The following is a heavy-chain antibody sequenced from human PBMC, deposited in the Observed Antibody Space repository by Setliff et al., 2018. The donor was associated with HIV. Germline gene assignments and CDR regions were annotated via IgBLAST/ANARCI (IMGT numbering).Heavy chain of an antibody. J-gene: IGHJ3*02. CDR1: GFTFSNYG. Sequence: GGSLRLSCAASGFTFSNYGMHWVSQAPGKGLEWVAFIQFDGSKSYYADSVKGRFTVSRDNFKNTLYLQMNSLRAEDTAVYYCARGRYYDSSGYGDAFDIWGQGTMVTVSS. V-gene: IGHV3-30*02. CDR2: IQFDGSKS. CDR3: ARGRYYDSSGYGDAFDI. D-gene: IGHD3-22*01.